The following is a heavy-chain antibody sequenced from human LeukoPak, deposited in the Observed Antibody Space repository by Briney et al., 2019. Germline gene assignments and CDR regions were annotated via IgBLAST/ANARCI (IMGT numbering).Heavy chain of an antibody. CDR2: ISSSSSTI. CDR3: AKDSTRYYYDSSGYLRYFQH. J-gene: IGHJ1*01. Sequence: GGSLRLSCAASGFTFSSYSMNWVRQAPGKGLEWVSYISSSSSTIYYADSVKGRFTISRDNAKNSLYLQMNSLRAEDTALYYCAKDSTRYYYDSSGYLRYFQHWGQGTLITVSS. CDR1: GFTFSSYS. D-gene: IGHD3-22*01. V-gene: IGHV3-48*04.